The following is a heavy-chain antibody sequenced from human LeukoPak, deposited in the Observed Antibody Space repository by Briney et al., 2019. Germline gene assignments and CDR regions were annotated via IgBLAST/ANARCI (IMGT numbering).Heavy chain of an antibody. CDR3: ARVHYSSSWTYYFDY. J-gene: IGHJ4*02. Sequence: GESLKISCTISGYTFTNYWIGWVRQMPGEGLEWMGIIYPGDSDTAYSPSFKGHVIMSADKSINTAYLHWISLRASDTAMHYCARVHYSSSWTYYFDYWGQGTLVGVSS. CDR2: IYPGDSDT. V-gene: IGHV5-51*01. D-gene: IGHD6-13*01. CDR1: GYTFTNYW.